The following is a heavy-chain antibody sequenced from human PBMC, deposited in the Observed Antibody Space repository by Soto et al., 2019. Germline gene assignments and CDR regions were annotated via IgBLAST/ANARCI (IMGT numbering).Heavy chain of an antibody. Sequence: EVQLVESGGGLVQPGGSLRLSCAASGFTFSSYWMHWVRQAPGKGLVCVSRINSDGSSTNYADSVKGRLTISRDNAKNTLYLQMDNLSDEDTSVYYCARGTGSPDYWGQGTLVIVSS. J-gene: IGHJ4*02. CDR1: GFTFSSYW. V-gene: IGHV3-74*01. CDR2: INSDGSST. D-gene: IGHD3-10*01. CDR3: ARGTGSPDY.